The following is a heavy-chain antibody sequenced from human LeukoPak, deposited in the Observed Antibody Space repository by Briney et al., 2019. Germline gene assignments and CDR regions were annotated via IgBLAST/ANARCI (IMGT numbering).Heavy chain of an antibody. Sequence: PGGPLTLSCAASGFTFSSYSMNWLRQATGKGLEWVSSISDSSSYIYYADSVKGRFTISRDNAKNSLYLQMNSLRAEDTAVFYCARFSGSYLFDYWGQGTLVTVSS. CDR3: ARFSGSYLFDY. V-gene: IGHV3-21*01. CDR1: GFTFSSYS. J-gene: IGHJ4*02. CDR2: ISDSSSYI. D-gene: IGHD1-26*01.